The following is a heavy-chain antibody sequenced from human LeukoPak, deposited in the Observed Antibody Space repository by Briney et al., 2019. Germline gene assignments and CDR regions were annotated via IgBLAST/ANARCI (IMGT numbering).Heavy chain of an antibody. CDR2: IIPIFGTA. CDR3: AESPQQLVK. CDR1: GGTFTSYA. D-gene: IGHD6-13*01. Sequence: GASVKVSCKASGGTFTSYAISWVRQAPGQGLEWMGRIIPIFGTANYAQKFQGRVTITTDESTSTAYMELSSLRSEDTAAYYCAESPQQLVKWGQGTLVTVSS. J-gene: IGHJ4*02. V-gene: IGHV1-69*05.